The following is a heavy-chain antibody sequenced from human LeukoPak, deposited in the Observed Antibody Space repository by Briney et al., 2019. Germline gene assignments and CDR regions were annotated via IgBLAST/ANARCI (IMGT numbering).Heavy chain of an antibody. J-gene: IGHJ5*02. CDR1: GGTFSSYA. CDR3: ARAKNYDILTPLFDP. V-gene: IGHV1-69*13. D-gene: IGHD3-9*01. Sequence: SVKVSCKASGGTFSSYAISWVRQAPGQGLEWMGGIIPIFGTANYAQKFQGRVTITADESTSTAYMELSSLRSEDMAVYYCARAKNYDILTPLFDPWGQGTLVTVSS. CDR2: IIPIFGTA.